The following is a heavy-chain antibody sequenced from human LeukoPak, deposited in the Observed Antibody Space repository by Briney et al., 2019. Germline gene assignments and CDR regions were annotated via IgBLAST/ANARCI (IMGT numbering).Heavy chain of an antibody. CDR3: ARSSRVDIVATISGVPNYYYYYGMDV. CDR1: GGTCSSYA. D-gene: IGHD5-12*01. V-gene: IGHV1-69*06. Sequence: GSSVKLSCKASGGTCSSYAISWVREAPGQGLEWMGGIIPIFGTANYAQKFQGRVTITADKSTSTAYMELSSLRSEDTAVYYCARSSRVDIVATISGVPNYYYYYGMDVWGKGTTVTVSS. CDR2: IIPIFGTA. J-gene: IGHJ6*04.